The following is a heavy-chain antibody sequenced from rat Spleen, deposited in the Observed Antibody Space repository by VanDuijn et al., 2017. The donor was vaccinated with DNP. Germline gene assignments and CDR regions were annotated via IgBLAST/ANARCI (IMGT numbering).Heavy chain of an antibody. Sequence: EVQLVESGGGLVQPGRSMKLSCAVSRITFSDHNMAWVRQAPKKGLEWVATISYDGSDTYYRHSVKGRFTISRDNAKSTLYLQMDSLRSEDTATYYCASRPPPTRGPFDYWGQGVTVTVSS. J-gene: IGHJ2*01. CDR2: ISYDGSDT. CDR3: ASRPPPTRGPFDY. V-gene: IGHV5-7*01. CDR1: RITFSDHN. D-gene: IGHD1-4*01.